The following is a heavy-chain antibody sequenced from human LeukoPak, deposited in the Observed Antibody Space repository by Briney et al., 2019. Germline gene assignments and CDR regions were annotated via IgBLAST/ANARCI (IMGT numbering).Heavy chain of an antibody. CDR2: ISPSSHDI. Sequence: GGSLRLSCAASGFIFSDFYMSWVRQAAGKGLEYIAYISPSSHDIIYADSVKGRFTISMDNAKNSLYLQMNSLRAEDTAVYYCAELGITMIGGVWGKGTTVTISS. D-gene: IGHD3-10*02. CDR3: AELGITMIGGV. J-gene: IGHJ6*04. V-gene: IGHV3-11*06. CDR1: GFIFSDFY.